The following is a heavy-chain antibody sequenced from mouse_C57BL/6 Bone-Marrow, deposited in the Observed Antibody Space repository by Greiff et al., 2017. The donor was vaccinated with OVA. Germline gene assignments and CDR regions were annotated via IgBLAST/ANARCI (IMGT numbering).Heavy chain of an antibody. Sequence: VHLVESGAELARPGASVKLSCKASGYTFTSYGISWVKQRTGQGLEWIGEIYPRSGNTYYNEKFKGKATLTADKSSSTAYMELRSLTSEDSAVYFCAREVGYYGDYWGQGTTLTVSS. CDR1: GYTFTSYG. J-gene: IGHJ2*01. CDR3: AREVGYYGDY. V-gene: IGHV1-81*01. CDR2: IYPRSGNT. D-gene: IGHD1-1*01.